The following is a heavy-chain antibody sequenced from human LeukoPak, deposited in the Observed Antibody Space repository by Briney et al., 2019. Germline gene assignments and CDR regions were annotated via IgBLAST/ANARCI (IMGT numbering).Heavy chain of an antibody. CDR2: IRSKNYGGTT. Sequence: GGSLRLSCTGSGFTVGDYAMNWVRQAPGKGLEWVGFIRSKNYGGTTEYAASVKGRFTISRDDSKSIAYLQMNSLKTEDTAMYYCTRVIVATKDYWGQGTLVTVSS. CDR1: GFTVGDYA. D-gene: IGHD5-12*01. J-gene: IGHJ4*02. V-gene: IGHV3-49*04. CDR3: TRVIVATKDY.